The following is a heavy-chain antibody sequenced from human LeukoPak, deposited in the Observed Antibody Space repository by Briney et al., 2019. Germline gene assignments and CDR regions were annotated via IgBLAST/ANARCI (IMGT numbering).Heavy chain of an antibody. CDR2: IIPIFGTA. D-gene: IGHD6-13*01. CDR1: GDTFSSYA. CDR3: ARDLSSSWPVRHYYYGMHV. Sequence: SVKVSCKASGDTFSSYAISWVRQAPGQGLEWMGGIIPIFGTANYAQKFQGRVMITADESTSTAYMELSSLRSEDTAMYYCARDLSSSWPVRHYYYGMHVWGQGTTVTVSS. J-gene: IGHJ6*02. V-gene: IGHV1-69*13.